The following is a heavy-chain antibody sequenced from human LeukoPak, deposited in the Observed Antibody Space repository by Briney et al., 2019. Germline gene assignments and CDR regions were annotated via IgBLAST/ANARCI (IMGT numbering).Heavy chain of an antibody. CDR1: GGSVSSGGYY. J-gene: IGHJ4*02. Sequence: SETLSLTCTVSGGSVSSGGYYWSWIRQPPGKGLEWIGSIYHSGNTNYNPSLRSPVTISVDTSKNQFSLKLSSVTAADTAVYYCARGVQQWPYYYDYWGQGTLVTVSS. V-gene: IGHV4-61*08. CDR3: ARGVQQWPYYYDY. CDR2: IYHSGNT. D-gene: IGHD6-19*01.